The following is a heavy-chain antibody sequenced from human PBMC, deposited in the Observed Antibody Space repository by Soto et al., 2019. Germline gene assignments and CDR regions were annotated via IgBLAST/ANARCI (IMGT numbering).Heavy chain of an antibody. CDR3: AREAIGPNWFDP. CDR2: ISSSSSTI. Sequence: EVQLVESGGGLVQPGGSLRLSCAASGFTFSSYSMNWVRKAPGKGLAWVSYISSSSSTIYYAESVKGRFTISRDNAKNSMSLQRNSLREEDTAVYYCAREAIGPNWFDPWGQGNLVTVSS. V-gene: IGHV3-48*02. J-gene: IGHJ5*02. CDR1: GFTFSSYS. D-gene: IGHD3-22*01.